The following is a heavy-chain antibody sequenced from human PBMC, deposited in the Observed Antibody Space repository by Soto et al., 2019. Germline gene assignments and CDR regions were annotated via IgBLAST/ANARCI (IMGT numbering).Heavy chain of an antibody. J-gene: IGHJ4*02. V-gene: IGHV3-15*07. Sequence: GGSLRLSCAASGFTFSNAWMNWVRQAPGKGLEWVGRIKSKTDGGTTDYAAPVKGRFTISRVDSKNTLYLQMNSLKTEDTAVYYCTTVTGSYFDWLFPDYWGQGTLVTVSS. CDR3: TTVTGSYFDWLFPDY. CDR2: IKSKTDGGTT. CDR1: GFTFSNAW. D-gene: IGHD3-9*01.